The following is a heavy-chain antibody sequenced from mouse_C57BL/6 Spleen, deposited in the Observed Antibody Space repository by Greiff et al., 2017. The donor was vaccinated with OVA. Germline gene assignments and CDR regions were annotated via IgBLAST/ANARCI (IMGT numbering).Heavy chain of an antibody. CDR2: INPNNGGT. D-gene: IGHD2-12*01. V-gene: IGHV1-26*01. CDR1: GYTFTDYY. Sequence: EVQLQQSGPELVKPGASVKISCKASGYTFTDYYMNWVKQSHGKSLEWIGDINPNNGGTSYNQKFKGKATLTVDKSSSTAYMELRSLTSEDSAVYYCARGGDYSLYAMDYWGQGTSVTVSS. CDR3: ARGGDYSLYAMDY. J-gene: IGHJ4*01.